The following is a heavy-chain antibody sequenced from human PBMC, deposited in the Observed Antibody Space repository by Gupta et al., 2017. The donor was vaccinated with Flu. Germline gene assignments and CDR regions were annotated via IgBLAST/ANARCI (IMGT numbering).Heavy chain of an antibody. Sequence: EGQLLESGGGLVQPGSSLRLPCVTSGSSFSSYALSWVRQAPGKGLEWVSGISGSGGTTYYADSVKGRLTISRDNSKNTLNLQMNSLRAEDTAVYYCAKGLEVTAMSVLLDWGQGTLVTVSS. D-gene: IGHD2-21*02. CDR2: ISGSGGTT. CDR3: AKGLEVTAMSVLLD. V-gene: IGHV3-23*01. J-gene: IGHJ4*02. CDR1: GSSFSSYA.